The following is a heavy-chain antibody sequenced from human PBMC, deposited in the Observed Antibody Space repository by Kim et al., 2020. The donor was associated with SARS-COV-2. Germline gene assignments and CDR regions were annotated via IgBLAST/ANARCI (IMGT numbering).Heavy chain of an antibody. Sequence: GGSLRLSCAASGFTFSSVNMNWVRQAPGKGLEWVSSISSRSSYIYYADSVKGRFTISRDNAKNSMYLQMNSLRAEDTAVYYCARRGDGDYVTYYGMDVWG. J-gene: IGHJ6*01. CDR3: ARRGDGDYVTYYGMDV. V-gene: IGHV3-21*01. D-gene: IGHD4-17*01. CDR1: GFTFSSVN. CDR2: ISSRSSYI.